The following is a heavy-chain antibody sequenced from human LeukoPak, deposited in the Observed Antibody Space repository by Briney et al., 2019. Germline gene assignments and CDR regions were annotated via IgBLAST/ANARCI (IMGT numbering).Heavy chain of an antibody. CDR3: ATARIDPFEYNYNGMDV. Sequence: GGSLRLSCAASGFTFSDYSMNWVRQAPGKGLEWVAVMSKDGSNKYYADSVKGRFTISRDNSNNTLYLQMNSLRADDTAVYYCATARIDPFEYNYNGMDVWGQGTTVTVSS. D-gene: IGHD2-15*01. CDR2: MSKDGSNK. J-gene: IGHJ6*02. CDR1: GFTFSDYS. V-gene: IGHV3-30*03.